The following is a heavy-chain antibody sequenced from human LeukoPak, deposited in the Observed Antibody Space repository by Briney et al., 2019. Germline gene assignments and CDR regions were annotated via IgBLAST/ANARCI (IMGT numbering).Heavy chain of an antibody. CDR2: IRSKGYGGTT. Sequence: PGGSLRLSCTASGFTFGDYAMSWVRQAPGKGLEWVGFIRSKGYGGTTEYAVSVKGRFTISRDDSKSIAYLQMNSLKTEDTAECYCTSLLRYYFDYWGQGTLVTVSS. D-gene: IGHD2/OR15-2a*01. V-gene: IGHV3-49*04. CDR1: GFTFGDYA. CDR3: TSLLRYYFDY. J-gene: IGHJ4*02.